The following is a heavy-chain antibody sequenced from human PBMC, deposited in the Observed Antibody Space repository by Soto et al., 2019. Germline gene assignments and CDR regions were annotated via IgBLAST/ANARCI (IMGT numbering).Heavy chain of an antibody. CDR1: GYTFTNYG. V-gene: IGHV1-18*01. CDR2: ISAYNGNT. D-gene: IGHD3-22*01. J-gene: IGHJ4*02. CDR3: ARDISGLLGFIADY. Sequence: ASVKVSCKASGYTFTNYGITWVRQAPGQGLEWMRWISAYNGNTNYAQKVQGRVTMTTDTSTSTAYMELRSLRSDDTAVYYCARDISGLLGFIADYWGQGTLVTVSS.